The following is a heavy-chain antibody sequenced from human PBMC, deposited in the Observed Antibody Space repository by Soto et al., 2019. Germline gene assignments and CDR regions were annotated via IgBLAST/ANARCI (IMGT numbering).Heavy chain of an antibody. CDR1: GFTFSSYW. V-gene: IGHV3-74*01. J-gene: IGHJ6*02. D-gene: IGHD3-10*01. CDR3: ARDRGDPGEVDGMDV. CDR2: INSDGSST. Sequence: EVQLVESGGGLVQPGGSLRLSCAASGFTFSSYWMHWVRQAPGKGLVWVSRINSDGSSTSYADSVKGRFTISRDNAKNTLYLQMNSLRAEDTAVYYCARDRGDPGEVDGMDVWGQGTTVTVSS.